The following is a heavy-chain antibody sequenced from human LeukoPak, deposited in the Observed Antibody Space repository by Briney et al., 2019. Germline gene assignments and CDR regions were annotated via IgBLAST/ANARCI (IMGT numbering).Heavy chain of an antibody. CDR3: ARAYDILTGYYNFDY. CDR1: GFTFSSYW. Sequence: GGSLRLSCAASGFTFSSYWMSWVRQAPGKGLEWVANIKQDGSEKYYVDSVKGRFTISRDNAKNSLYLQMNSLRAEDTAVYYCARAYDILTGYYNFDYWGQGTLVTVSS. CDR2: IKQDGSEK. J-gene: IGHJ4*02. D-gene: IGHD3-9*01. V-gene: IGHV3-7*04.